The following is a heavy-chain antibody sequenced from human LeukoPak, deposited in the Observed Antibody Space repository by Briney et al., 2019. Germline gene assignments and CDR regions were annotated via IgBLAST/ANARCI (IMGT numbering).Heavy chain of an antibody. CDR3: ARSDYGDWAYYGMDV. Sequence: GASVKVSCKASGGTFSSYAISWVRQAPGQGLEWMGGIIPIFGTANYAQKFQGKVTITADESTSTAYMELSSLRPEDTAVYYCARSDYGDWAYYGMDVWGQGTTVSVSS. CDR1: GGTFSSYA. CDR2: IIPIFGTA. J-gene: IGHJ6*02. V-gene: IGHV1-69*13. D-gene: IGHD4-17*01.